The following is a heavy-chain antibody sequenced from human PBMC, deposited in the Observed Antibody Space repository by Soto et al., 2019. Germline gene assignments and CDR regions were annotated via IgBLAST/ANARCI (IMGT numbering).Heavy chain of an antibody. J-gene: IGHJ4*02. CDR3: AREAGSGDHDRGYHYELDY. CDR1: GFTFSDYY. CDR2: FSNSGSTM. D-gene: IGHD3-22*01. Sequence: PRVSLRVSCAASGFTFSDYYMSGSRQAPGTGLEWVSYFSNSGSTMFYADSVKGRFTISRDNAKNSVYLHMHRLRAEDTAVYYCAREAGSGDHDRGYHYELDYWGQGT. V-gene: IGHV3-11*01.